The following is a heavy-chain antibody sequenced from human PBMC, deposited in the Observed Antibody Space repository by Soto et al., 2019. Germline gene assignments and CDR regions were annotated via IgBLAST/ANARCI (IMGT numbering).Heavy chain of an antibody. CDR1: GFTFSIYA. CDR3: ARGSKDSYPGSRIFDF. Sequence: EVQLLESGGGLVQPGESLRLSCAASGFTFSIYAMMWVRQSPGKGQEWVAGMTGSGGDIRYADSVKGRFTISKDNSKKTLYLQMSSLRADDSAVYFCARGSKDSYPGSRIFDFWGRGTLVTVSS. J-gene: IGHJ4*02. CDR2: MTGSGGDI. V-gene: IGHV3-23*01. D-gene: IGHD3-10*01.